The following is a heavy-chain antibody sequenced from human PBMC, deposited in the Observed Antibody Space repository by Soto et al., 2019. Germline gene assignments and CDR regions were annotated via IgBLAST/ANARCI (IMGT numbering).Heavy chain of an antibody. V-gene: IGHV4-59*01. CDR2: IYYSGST. Sequence: SETLSLTCTVSGGSISSYYWSWIRQPPGKGLEWIGYIYYSGSTNYNPSLKSRVTISVDTSKNQFSLKLSSVTAADTAVYYCAREEGDYDILTGYYRPGGFDPWGQGTLVTVS. J-gene: IGHJ5*02. CDR3: AREEGDYDILTGYYRPGGFDP. D-gene: IGHD3-9*01. CDR1: GGSISSYY.